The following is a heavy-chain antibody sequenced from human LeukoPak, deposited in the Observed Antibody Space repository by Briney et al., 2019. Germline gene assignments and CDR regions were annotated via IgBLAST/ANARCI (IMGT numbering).Heavy chain of an antibody. D-gene: IGHD4-17*01. CDR1: GFTFSSYA. Sequence: GGSLRLSCAASGFTFSSYAMSWVRQAPGKGLEWVSAISGSGGSTYYADSVKGRFTISRDNSKNTLYLQMNSLRAEDTAVYYRAKDQLDYGDYYYYGMDVWGQGTTVTVSS. CDR3: AKDQLDYGDYYYYGMDV. CDR2: ISGSGGST. V-gene: IGHV3-23*01. J-gene: IGHJ6*02.